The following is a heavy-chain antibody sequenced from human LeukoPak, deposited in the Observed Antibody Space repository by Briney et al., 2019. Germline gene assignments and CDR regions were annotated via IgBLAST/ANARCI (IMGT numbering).Heavy chain of an antibody. CDR2: INPNSGGT. D-gene: IGHD2-21*01. CDR3: ARADRLHGGPYLIGP. J-gene: IGHJ5*02. CDR1: GYSFTDYY. V-gene: IGHV1-2*02. Sequence: ASVTVSLTTSGYSFTDYYMHWVRQAPGQGLEWMGWINPNSGGTSSAQKFQGRVTMTRDTSITTVYMEVSWLTSDDTAIYYCARADRLHGGPYLIGPWGQGTLVTVSS.